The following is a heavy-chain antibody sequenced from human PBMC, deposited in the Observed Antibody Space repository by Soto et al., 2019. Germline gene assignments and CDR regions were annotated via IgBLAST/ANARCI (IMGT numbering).Heavy chain of an antibody. Sequence: EVQLVESGGGLVKPGGSLRLSCAASGVTFSNAWMHWVRQAPGKGPEWVGRIKSNAAGGTADYATPVKGRFTISRDDSTNMVHLQRNSLTTEDSAVYFCATEPLGYCIKTTCYSYLDYWGQGTLVTVSS. CDR3: ATEPLGYCIKTTCYSYLDY. J-gene: IGHJ4*02. CDR1: GVTFSNAW. V-gene: IGHV3-15*07. D-gene: IGHD2-2*02. CDR2: IKSNAAGGTA.